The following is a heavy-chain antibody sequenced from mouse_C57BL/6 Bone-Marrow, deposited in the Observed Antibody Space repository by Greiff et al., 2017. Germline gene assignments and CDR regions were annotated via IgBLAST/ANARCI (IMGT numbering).Heavy chain of an antibody. D-gene: IGHD2-3*01. J-gene: IGHJ4*01. CDR1: GFSLTSYG. CDR3: ARGMVTSYYAMDD. Sequence: VHLVESGPGLVQPSQRLSITCTVSGFSLTSYGVHWVRQSPGKGLEWLGVIWSGGSTDYNAAFISRLSISKDNSKSQVFFKMNSLQAEDTAIYYCARGMVTSYYAMDDCGQGTSVTVSS. CDR2: IWSGGST. V-gene: IGHV2-2*01.